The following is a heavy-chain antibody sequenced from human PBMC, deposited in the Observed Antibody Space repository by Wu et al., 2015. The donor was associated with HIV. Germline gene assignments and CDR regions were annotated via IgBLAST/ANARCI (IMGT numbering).Heavy chain of an antibody. CDR2: IIPIFGTA. J-gene: IGHJ4*02. CDR1: GGTFSSYA. V-gene: IGHV1-69*18. D-gene: IGHD3-10*01. CDR3: ARSDRNYYGSGSYFGY. Sequence: QAQLVQSGAEVKKPGASVKVSCKASGGTFSSYAISWVRQAPGQGLEWMGRIIPIFGTANYAQKFQGRVTITADESTSTAYMELSSLRSEDTAVYYCARSDRNYYGSGSYFGYWGQGTLVTVSS.